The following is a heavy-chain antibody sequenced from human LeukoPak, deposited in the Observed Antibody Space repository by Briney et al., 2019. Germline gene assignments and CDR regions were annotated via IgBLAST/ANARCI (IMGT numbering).Heavy chain of an antibody. V-gene: IGHV1-69*06. D-gene: IGHD5-18*01. CDR2: IIPIFGTA. J-gene: IGHJ5*02. Sequence: ASVKVSCKASGGTFSSYAISWVRQAPGQGLEWMGGIIPIFGTANYAQKFQGRVTITADRSTGTAYMELSSLRSEDTAVYYCARGHLVYSYGFLGFDWLDPWGQGTLVTVSS. CDR3: ARGHLVYSYGFLGFDWLDP. CDR1: GGTFSSYA.